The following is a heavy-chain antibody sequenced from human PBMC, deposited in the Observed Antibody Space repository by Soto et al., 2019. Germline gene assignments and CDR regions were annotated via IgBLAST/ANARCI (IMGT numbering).Heavy chain of an antibody. CDR3: AKASLGSYYYDSSGSNFDY. Sequence: GCSLRLSCAASGFTFSSYAMSWVRQAPGKGLEWVSAISGSGGSTYYADSVKGRFTISRDNSKNTPYLQMNSLRAEDTAVYYCAKASLGSYYYDSSGSNFDYWGQGTLVTVS. CDR1: GFTFSSYA. CDR2: ISGSGGST. D-gene: IGHD3-22*01. J-gene: IGHJ4*02. V-gene: IGHV3-23*01.